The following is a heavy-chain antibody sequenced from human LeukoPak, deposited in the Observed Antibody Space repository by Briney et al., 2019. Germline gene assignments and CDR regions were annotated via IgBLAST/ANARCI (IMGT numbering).Heavy chain of an antibody. CDR3: ARVPNYCSSTSCFYNWFDP. CDR2: IIPIFGTA. D-gene: IGHD2-2*01. Sequence: SVKVSCKASGGTFSSYAISWVRQAPGQGLEWMGGIIPIFGTANYAQKFQGRITITADESTSTAYMELSSLRSEDTAVYYCARVPNYCSSTSCFYNWFDPWGQGTLVTVSS. V-gene: IGHV1-69*13. CDR1: GGTFSSYA. J-gene: IGHJ5*02.